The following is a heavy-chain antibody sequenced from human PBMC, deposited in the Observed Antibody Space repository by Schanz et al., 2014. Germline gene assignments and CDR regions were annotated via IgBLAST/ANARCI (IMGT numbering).Heavy chain of an antibody. CDR3: AREPLSGYNWFDP. CDR2: VFPNGIT. CDR1: GGSIRSGTYY. V-gene: IGHV4-61*02. D-gene: IGHD6-25*01. Sequence: QVQLQESGPGLVKPSQTLSLTCTVSGGSIRSGTYYWSWIRQPAGKALEWVGRVFPNGITNYNPSLKSRATISLDTSKNQFSLKLSSVTAADTAVYYCAREPLSGYNWFDPWGQGSLVTVSS. J-gene: IGHJ5*02.